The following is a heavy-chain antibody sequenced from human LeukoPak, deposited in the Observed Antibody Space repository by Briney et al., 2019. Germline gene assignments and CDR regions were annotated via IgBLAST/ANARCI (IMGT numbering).Heavy chain of an antibody. D-gene: IGHD3-10*01. CDR2: LFYSGST. J-gene: IGHJ4*02. CDR1: GGSISSYY. CDR3: APVAVIRGVTYFDY. V-gene: IGHV4-59*01. Sequence: PSETLSLTCTVSGGSISSYYWSWIRQPPGKGLEWIAYLFYSGSTDYNPSLESRVTISVDTSKNHFSLKLRSVTAADTAVDYCAPVAVIRGVTYFDYWGQGTLVTVSS.